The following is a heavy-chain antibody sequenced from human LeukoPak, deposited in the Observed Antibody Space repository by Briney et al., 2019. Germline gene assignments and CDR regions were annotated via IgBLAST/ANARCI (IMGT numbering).Heavy chain of an antibody. D-gene: IGHD5-18*01. V-gene: IGHV1-2*02. CDR2: MNPNSGGT. Sequence: ASVKVSCKASGYTFTDYYMHWVRQAPAQGLKWMGWMNPNSGGTNYTQKFQGRVTMTRDTSINTAYMELSRLRSDDTAVYYCATSSGYSHTWGAFDYWGQGALVTVSS. CDR1: GYTFTDYY. CDR3: ATSSGYSHTWGAFDY. J-gene: IGHJ4*02.